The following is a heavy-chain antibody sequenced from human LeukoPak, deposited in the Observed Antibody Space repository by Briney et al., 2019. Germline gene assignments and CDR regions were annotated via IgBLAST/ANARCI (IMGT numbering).Heavy chain of an antibody. Sequence: GGSLRLSCAASGFTVSSYAMNWVRQAPGKGLEWVSAISSSGGSTYYADSVKGRFTISRDNSKNTLYLQMNSLTAEDTAVYYCAKDVGGYGPFDYWGQGTLVTVSS. D-gene: IGHD5-12*01. CDR1: GFTVSSYA. J-gene: IGHJ4*02. V-gene: IGHV3-23*01. CDR3: AKDVGGYGPFDY. CDR2: ISSSGGST.